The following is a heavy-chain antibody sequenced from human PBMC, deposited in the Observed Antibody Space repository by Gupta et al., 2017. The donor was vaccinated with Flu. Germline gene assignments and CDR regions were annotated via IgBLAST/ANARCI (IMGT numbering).Heavy chain of an antibody. CDR2: ISGRDNRT. J-gene: IGHJ4*02. V-gene: IGHV3-23*01. CDR3: AKYCSGNTCYPTPDF. D-gene: IGHD2-15*01. Sequence: EGQLLESGGDLVQPGGSLRLPCAASGFRFSIYAISWTRQSPGKGLEWSAIISGRDNRTYYADSVRGRFTISRDNSKKRVFLQMNNLRAEDTALYYCAKYCSGNTCYPTPDFWGQGTLVTVSA. CDR1: GFRFSIYA.